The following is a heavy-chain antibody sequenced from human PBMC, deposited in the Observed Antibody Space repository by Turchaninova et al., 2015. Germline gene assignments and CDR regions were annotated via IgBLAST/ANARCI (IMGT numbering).Heavy chain of an antibody. V-gene: IGHV4-59*01. CDR3: ARGDHDAPYFDF. CDR1: GGSISSYY. CDR2: IYYTGST. D-gene: IGHD3-16*01. Sequence: QVQLQESGPGLVKPSETLSLTCTVSGGSISSYYWHWIRQSPGEGLVWIGSIYYTGSTNFNPSLKRRVTISIDTAKGQFSLNLSSVTAADTAVYYCARGDHDAPYFDFWGQGTLVTVSS. J-gene: IGHJ4*02.